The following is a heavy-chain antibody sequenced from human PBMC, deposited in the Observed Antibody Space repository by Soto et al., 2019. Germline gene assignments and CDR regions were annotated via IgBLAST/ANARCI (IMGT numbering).Heavy chain of an antibody. V-gene: IGHV1-69*01. CDR3: ARGPLIVVVMEANWFDP. CDR1: GGTFSSYA. J-gene: IGHJ5*02. CDR2: IIPIFGTA. D-gene: IGHD3-22*01. Sequence: QVQLVQSGAEVKKPGSSVKVSCKASGGTFSSYAISWVRQAPGQGLEWMGGIIPIFGTANYAQKFQGRVTITADESTSTAYMELSSLRSEDTAVYYCARGPLIVVVMEANWFDPWGQGTLVTLSS.